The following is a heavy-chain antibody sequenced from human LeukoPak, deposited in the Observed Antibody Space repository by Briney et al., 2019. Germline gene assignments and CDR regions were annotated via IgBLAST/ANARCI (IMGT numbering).Heavy chain of an antibody. CDR2: IRYDGSNK. J-gene: IGHJ4*02. CDR3: AKGGLMGYSGYDYSDY. D-gene: IGHD5-12*01. CDR1: GFTFSDYD. Sequence: GGSLRLSCAASGFTFSDYDMHWVRQAPGKGLEWVAFIRYDGSNKYYADSVKGRFTISRDNSKNTLYLQMNSLRAEDTAVYYCAKGGLMGYSGYDYSDYWGQGTLVTVSS. V-gene: IGHV3-30*02.